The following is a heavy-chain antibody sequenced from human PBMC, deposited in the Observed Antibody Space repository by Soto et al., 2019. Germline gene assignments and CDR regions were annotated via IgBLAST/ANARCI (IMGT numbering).Heavy chain of an antibody. J-gene: IGHJ4*02. CDR3: ASSLL. CDR2: IKEDGSEI. Sequence: EVQMVESGGGLVQPGGSLRLSCAASGFTFSRYWMYWVRQAPGKRLEWVANIKEDGSEINYVDSVKGRFTISRDNAKNSLYLQMNSLRVEDTAVYYCASSLLRGQGTLVTVSS. V-gene: IGHV3-7*01. CDR1: GFTFSRYW.